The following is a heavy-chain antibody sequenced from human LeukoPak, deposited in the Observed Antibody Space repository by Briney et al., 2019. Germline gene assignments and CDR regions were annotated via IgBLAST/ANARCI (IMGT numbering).Heavy chain of an antibody. Sequence: PGGSLRLSCEGSGFTFSSYEMNWVRQAPGKGLEWVSYIHTGSSPTSYADSVKGRFTISRDNAKNSLYLQMNSRSAEDTAVYYCATVRSYFYYYYMDVWGKGTMVTVSS. D-gene: IGHD3-10*01. CDR3: ATVRSYFYYYYMDV. J-gene: IGHJ6*03. V-gene: IGHV3-48*03. CDR2: IHTGSSPT. CDR1: GFTFSSYE.